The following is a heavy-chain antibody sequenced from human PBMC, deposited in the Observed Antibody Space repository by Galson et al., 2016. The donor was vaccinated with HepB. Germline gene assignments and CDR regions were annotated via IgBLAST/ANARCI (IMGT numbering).Heavy chain of an antibody. CDR2: TYWDDDK. CDR1: GFSLTTSGVG. D-gene: IGHD7-27*01. V-gene: IGHV2-5*02. CDR3: AHSDWGSNAFDI. Sequence: PALVKPTQTLTLTCTFSGFSLTTSGVGVGWIRQPPGKALEWLALTYWDDDKRYSPSLESRLTINKDTSKNQVVLILTNMDPVDTATYYCAHSDWGSNAFDIWGQGTTVTVSS. J-gene: IGHJ3*02.